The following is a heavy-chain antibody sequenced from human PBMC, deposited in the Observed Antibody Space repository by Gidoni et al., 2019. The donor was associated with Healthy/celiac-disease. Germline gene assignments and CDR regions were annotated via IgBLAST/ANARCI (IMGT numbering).Heavy chain of an antibody. CDR1: GGSFSGYY. CDR3: ARRWWSSSWYSYYYYMDV. J-gene: IGHJ6*03. V-gene: IGHV4-34*01. D-gene: IGHD6-13*01. CDR2: INHSGST. Sequence: QVQLQQWGAGLLKPSETLSLTCAVYGGSFSGYYWSWIRQPPGKGLEWIGEINHSGSTNYNPSLKSRVTISVDTSKNQFSLKLSSVTAADTAVYYCARRWWSSSWYSYYYYMDVWGKGTTVTVSS.